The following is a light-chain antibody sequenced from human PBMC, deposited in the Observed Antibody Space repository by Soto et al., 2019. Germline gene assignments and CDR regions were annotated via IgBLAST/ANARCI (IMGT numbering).Light chain of an antibody. CDR3: QTWGSDSRV. CDR1: SGHSRSA. CDR2: VNSDGSH. V-gene: IGLV4-69*02. Sequence: QAVVTQSPSASASLGASVTLTCTLSSGHSRSAIAWHQQQPEKGPRFLMKVNSDGSHTKGDETPDRFSGSSSGAERHLTISSLQSEDEADYYCQTWGSDSRVFGGGTKLTVL. J-gene: IGLJ3*02.